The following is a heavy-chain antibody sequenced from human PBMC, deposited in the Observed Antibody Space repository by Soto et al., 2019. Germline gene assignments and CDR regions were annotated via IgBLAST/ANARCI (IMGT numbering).Heavy chain of an antibody. J-gene: IGHJ6*02. CDR2: ISGSGGST. V-gene: IGHV3-23*01. D-gene: IGHD3-22*01. CDR1: GFTFSSYA. CDR3: AKDMGSGYSLYGMDV. Sequence: PGGSLRLSCAASGFTFSSYAMSWVRQAPGKGLEWVSAISGSGGSTYYADSVKGRFTISRDNSKNTLYLQMNSLRAEDTAVYYCAKDMGSGYSLYGMDVWGQGTTVTVSS.